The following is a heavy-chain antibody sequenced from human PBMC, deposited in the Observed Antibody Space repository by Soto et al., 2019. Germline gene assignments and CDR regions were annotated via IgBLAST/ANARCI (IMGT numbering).Heavy chain of an antibody. D-gene: IGHD2-2*01. J-gene: IGHJ4*02. Sequence: RGGSLKISCKGPGYNFIDHWIAWVRQMPGKGLEWMGIDYPDDSDTRYSPSFQAQVTISADKSIRPAYLQWSSLEASDTDMYYCARPTYCSSTHCSPFDYWGQGTLVTVSS. CDR3: ARPTYCSSTHCSPFDY. CDR1: GYNFIDHW. CDR2: DYPDDSDT. V-gene: IGHV5-51*01.